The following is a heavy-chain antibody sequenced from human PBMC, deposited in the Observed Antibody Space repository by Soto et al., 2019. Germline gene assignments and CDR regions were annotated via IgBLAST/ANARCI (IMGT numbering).Heavy chain of an antibody. J-gene: IGHJ4*02. D-gene: IGHD3-22*01. Sequence: QVQLVESGGGVVQPGRSLRLSCAASGFTFSSYGMHWVRQAPGKGLEWVAVISYDGSNKYYADSVKGRFTISRDNSKNTLYLQMNSLRAEDTAVYYCAMDYYDSSGYSPTDWGQGTLVTVSS. CDR1: GFTFSSYG. V-gene: IGHV3-30*03. CDR2: ISYDGSNK. CDR3: AMDYYDSSGYSPTD.